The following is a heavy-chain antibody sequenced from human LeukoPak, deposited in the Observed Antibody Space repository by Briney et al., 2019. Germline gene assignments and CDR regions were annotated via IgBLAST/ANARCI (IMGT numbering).Heavy chain of an antibody. J-gene: IGHJ4*02. Sequence: SETLSLTCTVSGDSISSGDYYWTWIRQHPGKGLEWIGCIYYSGSTYYNLSLKSRVIISADTSQNHFSLKLSHVTTAATAVYYCARVREATIAPFFDYWGQGILVTVSS. CDR3: ARVREATIAPFFDY. V-gene: IGHV4-31*03. CDR2: IYYSGST. CDR1: GDSISSGDYY. D-gene: IGHD6-13*01.